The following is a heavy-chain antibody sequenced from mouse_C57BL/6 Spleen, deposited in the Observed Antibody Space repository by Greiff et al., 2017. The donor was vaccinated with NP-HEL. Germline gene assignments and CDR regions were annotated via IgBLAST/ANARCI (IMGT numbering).Heavy chain of an antibody. V-gene: IGHV1-59*01. Sequence: QVQLQQPGAELVRPGTSVKLSCKASGYTFTSYWMHWVKQRPGQGLEWIGVIDPSDSYTNYNQKFKGKATLTVDTSSSTAYMQLSSLTSEDSAVYYCARGSYISYYFDYWGQGTTLTVSS. CDR1: GYTFTSYW. D-gene: IGHD1-3*01. CDR2: IDPSDSYT. CDR3: ARGSYISYYFDY. J-gene: IGHJ2*01.